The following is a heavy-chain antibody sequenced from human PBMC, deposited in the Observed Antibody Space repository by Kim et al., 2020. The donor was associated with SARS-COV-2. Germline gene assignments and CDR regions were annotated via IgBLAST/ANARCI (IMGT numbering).Heavy chain of an antibody. D-gene: IGHD3-10*01. V-gene: IGHV3-30*18. CDR1: GFTFSSYG. J-gene: IGHJ4*02. CDR2: ISYDGSNK. Sequence: GGSLRLFCAASGFTFSSYGMHWVRQAPGKGLEWVAVISYDGSNKYYADSVKGRFTISRDNSKNTLYLQMNSLRAEDTAVYYCAKAPLRYYGSGSLDYWGQGTLVTVSS. CDR3: AKAPLRYYGSGSLDY.